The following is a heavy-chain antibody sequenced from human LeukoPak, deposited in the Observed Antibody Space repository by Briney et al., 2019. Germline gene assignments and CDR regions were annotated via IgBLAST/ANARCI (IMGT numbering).Heavy chain of an antibody. D-gene: IGHD6-13*01. CDR3: ARDPDSSSWYEVDY. J-gene: IGHJ4*02. CDR2: INPNSGGT. V-gene: IGHV1-2*02. CDR1: GYTFTGYY. Sequence: ASVKVSCTASGYTFTGYYMHWVRQAPGQGLEWMGWINPNSGGTNYAQKFQGRVTMTRDTSISTAYMELSRLRSDDTAVYYCARDPDSSSWYEVDYWGQGTLVTVSS.